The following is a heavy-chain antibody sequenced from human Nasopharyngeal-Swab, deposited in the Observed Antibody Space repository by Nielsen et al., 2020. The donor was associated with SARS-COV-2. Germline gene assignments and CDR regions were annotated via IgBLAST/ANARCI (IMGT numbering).Heavy chain of an antibody. CDR1: GYTFTSYY. J-gene: IGHJ6*02. CDR3: ARGAYSSGWYGSYNYYYGMDV. V-gene: IGHV1-3*01. D-gene: IGHD6-19*01. Sequence: ASVKVSCKASGYTFTSYYMHWVRQAPGQRLEWMGWINAGNGNTKYSQKFQGRVTITRDTSASTAYMELSSLRSEDTAVYYCARGAYSSGWYGSYNYYYGMDVWGQGTTVTVSS. CDR2: INAGNGNT.